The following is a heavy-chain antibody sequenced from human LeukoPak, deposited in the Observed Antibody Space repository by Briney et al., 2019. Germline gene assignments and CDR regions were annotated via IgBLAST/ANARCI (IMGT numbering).Heavy chain of an antibody. CDR3: AKDRGGITMIVVVIMTGAFDI. CDR2: ISGSGGST. V-gene: IGHV3-23*01. CDR1: GFTFSSYA. Sequence: GGSLRLSCAASGFTFSSYAMSWVRQAPGKGLEWVSAISGSGGSTYYADSVKGRFTISRDNSKNTLYPQMNSLRAEDTAVYYCAKDRGGITMIVVVIMTGAFDIWGQGTMVTVSS. J-gene: IGHJ3*02. D-gene: IGHD3-22*01.